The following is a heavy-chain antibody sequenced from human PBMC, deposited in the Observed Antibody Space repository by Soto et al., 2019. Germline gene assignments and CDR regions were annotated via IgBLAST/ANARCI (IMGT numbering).Heavy chain of an antibody. CDR3: ATGSSDVIIVPGGDP. CDR2: ISAGGGRT. D-gene: IGHD2-2*01. V-gene: IGHV3-23*01. CDR1: GFSFSNYA. Sequence: EVQLLEYGGGLVHPGGSLRLSCAASGFSFSNYAMSWVRQAPDKGLEWVSGISAGGGRTHYADSVRGRFTISRDNSKNTLYLQMNSLRAEDTAVYYCATGSSDVIIVPGGDPWGQGTLVTVSS. J-gene: IGHJ5*02.